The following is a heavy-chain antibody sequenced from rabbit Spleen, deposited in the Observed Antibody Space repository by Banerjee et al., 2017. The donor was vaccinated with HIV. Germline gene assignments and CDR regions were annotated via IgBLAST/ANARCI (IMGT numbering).Heavy chain of an antibody. CDR3: ARDLTGVIGWNFGW. V-gene: IGHV1S45*01. CDR1: GFSLSASDF. D-gene: IGHD4-1*01. J-gene: IGHJ3*01. Sequence: QEQLEESGGGLVQPEGSLTLTCTASGFSLSASDFIYWVRQAPGKGLEWIACVYTGSSGKTYYASWAKGRFTISKTSSTTVTLQMTSLTVADTATYFCARDLTGVIGWNFGWWGQGTLVTVS. CDR2: VYTGSSGKT.